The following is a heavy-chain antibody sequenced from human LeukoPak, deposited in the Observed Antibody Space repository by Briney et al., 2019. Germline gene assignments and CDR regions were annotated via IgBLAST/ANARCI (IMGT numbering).Heavy chain of an antibody. V-gene: IGHV4-4*07. Sequence: PSETLSLTCTVSGGSISSYYWSWIRQPAGKGLEWIGRIYTSGSTNYNPSLKSRVTISVDTSKNQFSLKLSSVTAADTAVYYCARSPYVMIFGVVMIDAFDIWGQGTMVTVSS. CDR1: GGSISSYY. CDR3: ARSPYVMIFGVVMIDAFDI. D-gene: IGHD3-3*01. CDR2: IYTSGST. J-gene: IGHJ3*02.